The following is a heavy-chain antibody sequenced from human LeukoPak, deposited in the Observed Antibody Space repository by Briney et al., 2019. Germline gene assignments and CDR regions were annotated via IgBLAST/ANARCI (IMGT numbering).Heavy chain of an antibody. CDR2: ISYDGSNK. V-gene: IGHV3-30-3*01. CDR1: GFTFSSYA. D-gene: IGHD6-6*01. CDR3: AKAPGARPSYYYYMDV. J-gene: IGHJ6*03. Sequence: GGSLRLSCAASGFTFSSYAMHWVRQAPGKGLEWVAVISYDGSNKYYADSVKGRFTISRDNSKNTLYLQMNSLRAEDTAVYYCAKAPGARPSYYYYMDVWGKGTTVTVSS.